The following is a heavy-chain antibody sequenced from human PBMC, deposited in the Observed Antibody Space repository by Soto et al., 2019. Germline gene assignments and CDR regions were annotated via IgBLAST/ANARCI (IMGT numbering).Heavy chain of an antibody. CDR1: GFTFSSYA. J-gene: IGHJ4*02. D-gene: IGHD3-10*01. V-gene: IGHV3-23*01. CDR3: ATPYGSGSYYRFDY. Sequence: EVQLLESGGGLVQPGGSLRLSCAASGFTFSSYAMSWVRQAPGKGLEWVSAISGSGGSTYYADSVKGRFTISRDNSKNKLYLQMNSLRAEDTAVYYCATPYGSGSYYRFDYWGQGTLVTVSS. CDR2: ISGSGGST.